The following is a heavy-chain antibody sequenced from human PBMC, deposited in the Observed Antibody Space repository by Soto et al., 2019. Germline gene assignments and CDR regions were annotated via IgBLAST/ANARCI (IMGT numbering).Heavy chain of an antibody. Sequence: GASVKVSCKASGYTFTSYGISWVRQAPGQGLEWMGWISAYNGNTNYAQKLQGRVTMTTDTSTSTAYMELRSLRSDDTAVYYCARDLPLTNPLGGNWFDPWGQGTLVTVSS. D-gene: IGHD3-16*01. CDR1: GYTFTSYG. CDR3: ARDLPLTNPLGGNWFDP. J-gene: IGHJ5*02. V-gene: IGHV1-18*01. CDR2: ISAYNGNT.